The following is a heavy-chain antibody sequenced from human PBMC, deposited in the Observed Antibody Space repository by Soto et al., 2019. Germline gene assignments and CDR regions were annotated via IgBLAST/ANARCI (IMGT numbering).Heavy chain of an antibody. V-gene: IGHV3-66*01. J-gene: IGHJ4*02. CDR1: GFTVSSNY. D-gene: IGHD5-18*01. Sequence: GGSLRLSCAASGFTVSSNYMSWVRQAPGKGLEWVSVIYSGDSTYYADSVKGRFTISRDNSKNTLYLQMNSLRAEDTAVYYCAIEYSYGYRNFDYWGQGTLVTVSS. CDR3: AIEYSYGYRNFDY. CDR2: IYSGDST.